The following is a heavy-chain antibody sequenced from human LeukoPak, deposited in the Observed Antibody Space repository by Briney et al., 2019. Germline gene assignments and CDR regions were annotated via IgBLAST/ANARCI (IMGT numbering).Heavy chain of an antibody. CDR2: IYYSGST. CDR3: ARRLVFGY. J-gene: IGHJ4*02. V-gene: IGHV4-39*01. D-gene: IGHD3-16*01. CDR1: GDSISSSSYY. Sequence: PSETLSLTCTVSGDSISSSSYYWGWIRQPPGKGLEWIGSIYYSGSTYYNPSLKSRVTISVDTSKNQFSLKLSSVTAADTAVYYCARRLVFGYWGQGTLVTVSS.